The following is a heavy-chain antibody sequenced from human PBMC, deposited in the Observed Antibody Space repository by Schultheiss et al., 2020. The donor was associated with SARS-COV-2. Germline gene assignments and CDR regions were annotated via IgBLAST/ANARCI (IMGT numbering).Heavy chain of an antibody. CDR2: IKQDGSEK. J-gene: IGHJ6*02. CDR1: GFTFSSYA. D-gene: IGHD5-12*01. Sequence: GGSLRLSCAASGFTFSSYAMHWVRQAPGKGLEWVANIKQDGSEKYYVDSVKGRFTISRDNSKNTLYLQMNSLRAEDTAVYYCAKDRSGYEDYYYYGMDVWGQGTTVTVSS. V-gene: IGHV3-7*01. CDR3: AKDRSGYEDYYYYGMDV.